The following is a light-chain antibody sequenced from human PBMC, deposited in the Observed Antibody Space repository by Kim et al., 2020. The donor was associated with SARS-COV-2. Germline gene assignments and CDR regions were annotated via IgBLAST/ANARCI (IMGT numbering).Light chain of an antibody. J-gene: IGKJ1*01. CDR3: QQYNTYPRT. CDR2: DAS. V-gene: IGKV1-5*01. CDR1: QSITTW. Sequence: ASVGDRVTITCRASQSITTWLAWYQQKPAKAPKLLIYDASSLESGVPSRFSGTASGTEFTLIISSLQPDDSATYYCQQYNTYPRTFGQGTKVDIK.